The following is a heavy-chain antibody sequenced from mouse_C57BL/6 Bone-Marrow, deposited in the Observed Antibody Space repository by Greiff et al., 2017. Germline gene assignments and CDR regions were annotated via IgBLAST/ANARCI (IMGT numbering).Heavy chain of an antibody. V-gene: IGHV1-55*01. D-gene: IGHD1-1*01. J-gene: IGHJ4*01. CDR1: GYTFTSYW. CDR2: IYPGSGST. Sequence: VKLQQPGAELVKPGASVTMSCKASGYTFTSYWITWVKQRPGQGLEWIGDIYPGSGSTNYNEKFKSKATLTVDTSSSTAYMQLSSLTSEDSAVYYCAYCGSSPLYAMDYWGQGTSVTVSS. CDR3: AYCGSSPLYAMDY.